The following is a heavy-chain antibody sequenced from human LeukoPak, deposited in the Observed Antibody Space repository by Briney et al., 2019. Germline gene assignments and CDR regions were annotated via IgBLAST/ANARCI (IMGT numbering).Heavy chain of an antibody. CDR3: AKENFMVRGVTREDYFDY. D-gene: IGHD3-10*01. CDR1: GFTFSTYG. Sequence: GGSLRLSCAASGFTFSTYGFPWVRQAPGKGLEWVAVISYDGSNKYYADSVKGRFTISRDNSKNTLYLQMNSLRAEDTAVYYCAKENFMVRGVTREDYFDYWGQGTLVTVSS. J-gene: IGHJ4*02. CDR2: ISYDGSNK. V-gene: IGHV3-30*18.